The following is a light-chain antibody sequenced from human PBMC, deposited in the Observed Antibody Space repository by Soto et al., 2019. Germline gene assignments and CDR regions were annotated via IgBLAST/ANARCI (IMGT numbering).Light chain of an antibody. CDR3: CSYAGDSTWV. CDR1: SSDVGSYKF. V-gene: IGLV2-23*01. CDR2: EGT. J-gene: IGLJ3*02. Sequence: QSALAQPASVSGSPGQSITISCTGSSSDVGSYKFVSWFQQNPGKAPKLIIYEGTKRPSGVSDRFSGSKSGYTASLTISGLQAEDQADYDCCSYAGDSTWVFGGGTKLTVL.